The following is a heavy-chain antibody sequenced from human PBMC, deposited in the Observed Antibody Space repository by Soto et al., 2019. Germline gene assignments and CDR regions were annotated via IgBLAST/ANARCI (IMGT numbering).Heavy chain of an antibody. CDR1: GYTLTELS. CDR3: ATDLAMGHAFDI. J-gene: IGHJ3*02. Sequence: GASVKVSCKVSGYTLTELSMHWVRQAPGKGLEWMGGFDPEDGETIYAQKFQGRVTMTEDTSTDTAYMELSSLRSEYTAVYYCATDLAMGHAFDIWGQGTMVTVSS. D-gene: IGHD2-2*01. V-gene: IGHV1-24*01. CDR2: FDPEDGET.